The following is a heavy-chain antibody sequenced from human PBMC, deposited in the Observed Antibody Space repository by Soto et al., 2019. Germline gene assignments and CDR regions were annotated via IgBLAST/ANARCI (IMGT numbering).Heavy chain of an antibody. CDR2: IISNSDGGTA. CDR3: TTDEGDSRSFYNFDY. CDR1: GFTFKNAW. Sequence: EVQLVESGGGLGEPGGSLRLSCEASGFTFKNAWMSWLRQAPGRGLEWVGRIISNSDGGTAEYAAPVNGRFTISRDDSKNMQYLQMNSLKTEDTAVYYCTTDEGDSRSFYNFDYWGQGALVTVSS. V-gene: IGHV3-15*07. D-gene: IGHD3-22*01. J-gene: IGHJ4*02.